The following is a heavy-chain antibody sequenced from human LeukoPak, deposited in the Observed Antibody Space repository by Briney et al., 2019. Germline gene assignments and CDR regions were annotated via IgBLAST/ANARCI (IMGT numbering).Heavy chain of an antibody. Sequence: GGSLRLSYAASGFTFSSYSMNWVRQAPGKGLEWVSSISSSSSYIYYADSVKSRFTISRDNAKNSLYLQMNSLRAEDTAVYYCARGGSGGYGDYDDYWGQGTLVTVSS. D-gene: IGHD1-26*01. CDR1: GFTFSSYS. CDR3: ARGGSGGYGDYDDY. CDR2: ISSSSSYI. V-gene: IGHV3-21*01. J-gene: IGHJ4*02.